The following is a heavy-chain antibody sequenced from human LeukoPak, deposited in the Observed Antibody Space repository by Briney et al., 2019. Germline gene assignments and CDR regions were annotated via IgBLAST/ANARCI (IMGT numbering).Heavy chain of an antibody. Sequence: ASVKVSCKASGYTITSYYYNWVGLATPQGMEGMGWVSPNSGKRGYAQKFLGTVTMTRNTSISTAYMELSSLRSEHTAVYYCARSEAYYYDSSGYYSISRGFDPWGQGTLVTVST. V-gene: IGHV1-8*01. CDR3: ARSEAYYYDSSGYYSISRGFDP. J-gene: IGHJ5*02. CDR2: VSPNSGKR. CDR1: GYTITSYY. D-gene: IGHD3-22*01.